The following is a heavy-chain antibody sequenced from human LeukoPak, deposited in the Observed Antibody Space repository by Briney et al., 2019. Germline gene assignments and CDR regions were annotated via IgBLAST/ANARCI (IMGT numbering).Heavy chain of an antibody. V-gene: IGHV1-2*02. D-gene: IGHD6-19*01. CDR3: ARDRTRTGYSSGWYHDY. Sequence: ASVKVSCKASGYTITGYYMHWVGQARGQGLEWMGWINPNSGGTNYAQKFQGRVTMTRDTSISTAYMELSRLRSDDTAVYYCARDRTRTGYSSGWYHDYWGQGTQVTVSS. J-gene: IGHJ4*02. CDR2: INPNSGGT. CDR1: GYTITGYY.